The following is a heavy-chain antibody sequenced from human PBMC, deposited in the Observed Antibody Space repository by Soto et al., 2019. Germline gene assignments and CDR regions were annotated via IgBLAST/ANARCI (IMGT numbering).Heavy chain of an antibody. CDR2: ISSSSSYI. J-gene: IGHJ4*02. CDR1: GFSFNTYS. Sequence: GGSLRLSCAASGFSFNTYSMNWVRQAPGKGLEWVSSISSSSSYIYYADSVKGRFTISRDNAKSSLYLQMNSLRAEDTAVYYCAKDKATVVTLFDYWGQGTLVTVSS. D-gene: IGHD2-15*01. V-gene: IGHV3-21*01. CDR3: AKDKATVVTLFDY.